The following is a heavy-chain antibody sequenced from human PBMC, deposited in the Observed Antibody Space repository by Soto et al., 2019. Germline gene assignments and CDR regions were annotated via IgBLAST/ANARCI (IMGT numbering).Heavy chain of an antibody. CDR1: GGSISSGGYY. J-gene: IGHJ4*02. V-gene: IGHV4-31*03. CDR3: AREGILTGYYQDY. CDR2: IYYSGST. Sequence: QVQLQESSPGLVKPSQTLSLTCTVSGGSISSGGYYWSWIRQHPAKGLEWIGYIYYSGSTYYDPSLKSRVTISVDTSKNQFSLKLSSVTAADTAVYYCAREGILTGYYQDYWGQGTLVTVSS. D-gene: IGHD3-9*01.